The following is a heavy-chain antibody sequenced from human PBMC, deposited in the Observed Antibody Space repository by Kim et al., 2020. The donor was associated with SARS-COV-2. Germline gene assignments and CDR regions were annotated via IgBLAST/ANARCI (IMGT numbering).Heavy chain of an antibody. CDR2: ISAYNGNT. CDR1: GYTFTSYG. Sequence: ASVKVSCKASGYTFTSYGISWVRQAPGQGLEWMGWISAYNGNTNYAQKLQGRVTMTTDTSTSTAYMELRSLRSDDTAVYYCARDRNILTGYYFPKDAFDIWGPGTMFTVSS. J-gene: IGHJ3*02. V-gene: IGHV1-18*01. D-gene: IGHD3-9*01. CDR3: ARDRNILTGYYFPKDAFDI.